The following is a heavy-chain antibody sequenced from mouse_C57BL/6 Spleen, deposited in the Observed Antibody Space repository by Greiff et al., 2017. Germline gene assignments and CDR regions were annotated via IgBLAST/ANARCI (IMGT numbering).Heavy chain of an antibody. Sequence: VQLQESGAELVRPGASVTLSCKASGYTFTDYEMHWVKQTPVHGLEWIGAIDPETGGTAYNQKFKGQAILTADKSSSTAYMELRSLTSEDSAVYYCTRWRRITTVVAPFDYWGQGTTLTVSS. J-gene: IGHJ2*01. D-gene: IGHD1-1*01. V-gene: IGHV1-15*01. CDR3: TRWRRITTVVAPFDY. CDR2: IDPETGGT. CDR1: GYTFTDYE.